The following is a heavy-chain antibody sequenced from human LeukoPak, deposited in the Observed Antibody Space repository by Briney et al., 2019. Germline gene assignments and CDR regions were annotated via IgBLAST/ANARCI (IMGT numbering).Heavy chain of an antibody. CDR1: GFTVSSNY. D-gene: IGHD3-22*01. Sequence: GGSLRLSCAASGFTVSSNYMTWVRQAPGKGLEWVSVIYKNAITFHADTVKGRFTISRDNSKNTLYLQMNSLRAEDTAVYYCARDLLYYYDSSVPLWGQGTLVTVSS. V-gene: IGHV3-53*01. CDR2: IYKNAIT. CDR3: ARDLLYYYDSSVPL. J-gene: IGHJ4*02.